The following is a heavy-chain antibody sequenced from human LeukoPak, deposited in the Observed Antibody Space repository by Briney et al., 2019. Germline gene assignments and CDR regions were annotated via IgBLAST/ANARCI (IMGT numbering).Heavy chain of an antibody. V-gene: IGHV4-39*01. D-gene: IGHD6-19*01. CDR1: GGSISSSSYY. CDR3: ARRFGSNSSGWARMYYFDY. J-gene: IGHJ4*02. Sequence: SETLSLTCTVSGGSISSSSYYWGWIRQPPGKGLEWIGSIYYSGSTYYNPSLKSRVTISVDTSKNQFSLKLSSVTAADTAVYYCARRFGSNSSGWARMYYFDYWGQGTLVTVSS. CDR2: IYYSGST.